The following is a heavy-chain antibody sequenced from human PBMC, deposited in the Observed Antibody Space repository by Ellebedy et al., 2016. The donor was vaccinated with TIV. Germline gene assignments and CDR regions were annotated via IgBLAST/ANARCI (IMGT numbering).Heavy chain of an antibody. CDR3: AVGDSTPYYYGMDV. V-gene: IGHV3-11*03. D-gene: IGHD4-17*01. Sequence: GESLKISXAASGFTFSSYWMSWIRQAPGKGLEWVSYISSSSSYTNYADSVKGRFTISRDNAKNSLYLQMNSLRAEDTAVYYCAVGDSTPYYYGMDVWGQGTTVTVSS. J-gene: IGHJ6*02. CDR1: GFTFSSYW. CDR2: ISSSSSYT.